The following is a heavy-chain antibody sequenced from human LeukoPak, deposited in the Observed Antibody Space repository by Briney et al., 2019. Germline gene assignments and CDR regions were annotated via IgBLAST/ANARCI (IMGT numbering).Heavy chain of an antibody. D-gene: IGHD2-2*01. CDR3: ARGDWQYQGLDY. V-gene: IGHV4-4*07. J-gene: IGHJ4*02. Sequence: SETLSLTCSVSGGSISSYYWSWIRQPAGKGLEWIGRVYTSGTTYYNPSLKSRITMSLDISKNQFSLRLSSVTAADTAVYYCARGDWQYQGLDYWGQGTLVTVSS. CDR1: GGSISSYY. CDR2: VYTSGTT.